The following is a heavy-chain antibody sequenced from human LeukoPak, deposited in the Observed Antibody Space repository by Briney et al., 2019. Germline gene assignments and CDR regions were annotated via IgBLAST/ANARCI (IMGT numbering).Heavy chain of an antibody. CDR2: SHAGGNYT. D-gene: IGHD6-19*01. V-gene: IGHV3-23*01. J-gene: IGHJ3*01. CDR1: GFTFNNYA. Sequence: GGSLRLSCAASGFTFNNYAMNWVRQAPGEGLQWVSGSHAGGNYTYCADSVKGRFTISRDNSKNTLYLQMNSLRVEDTAVYYCASTTSAVTVADPRDAFDVWGQGTMVTVSS. CDR3: ASTTSAVTVADPRDAFDV.